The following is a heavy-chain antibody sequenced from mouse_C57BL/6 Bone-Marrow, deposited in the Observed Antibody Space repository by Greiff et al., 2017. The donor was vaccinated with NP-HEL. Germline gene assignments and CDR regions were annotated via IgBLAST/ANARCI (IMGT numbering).Heavy chain of an antibody. CDR3: AREDYGSSSYYFDY. D-gene: IGHD1-1*01. J-gene: IGHJ2*01. V-gene: IGHV2-2*01. CDR1: GFSLTSYG. Sequence: VQVVESGPGLVQPSQSLSITCTVSGFSLTSYGVHWVRQSPGKGLEWLGVIWSGGSTDYNAAFISRLSISKDNSKSQVFVKMNSLQADDTAIYYCAREDYGSSSYYFDYWGQGTTLTVSS. CDR2: IWSGGST.